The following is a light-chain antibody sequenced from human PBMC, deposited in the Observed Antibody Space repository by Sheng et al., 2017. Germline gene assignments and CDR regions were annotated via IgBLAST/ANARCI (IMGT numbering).Light chain of an antibody. CDR2: AAS. V-gene: IGKV1-27*01. Sequence: DIQMTQSPSSLSASVGDRITITCRASQGIDNYLAWYQQKPGKVPKLLIYAASNLHSGVPSRFSGSGSGTDFTLAISSLQPDDFATYYCQQYNSYYTFGPGTKLEI. J-gene: IGKJ2*01. CDR1: QGIDNY. CDR3: QQYNSYYT.